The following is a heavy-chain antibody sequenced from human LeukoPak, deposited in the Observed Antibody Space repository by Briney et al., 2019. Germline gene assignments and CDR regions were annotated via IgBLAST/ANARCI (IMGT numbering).Heavy chain of an antibody. Sequence: PSETLSLTCTVSGGSISSYYWSWIRQPAGKGLVWIGRIYTSGSTNYNPSLKSRVTMSVDTSKNQFSLKLSSVTAADTAVYYCARLWFGDDAFDIWGQGTMVTVSS. D-gene: IGHD3-10*01. CDR2: IYTSGST. J-gene: IGHJ3*02. CDR3: ARLWFGDDAFDI. CDR1: GGSISSYY. V-gene: IGHV4-4*07.